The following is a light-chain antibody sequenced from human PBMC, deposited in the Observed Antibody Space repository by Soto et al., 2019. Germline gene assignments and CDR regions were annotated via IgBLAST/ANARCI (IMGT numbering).Light chain of an antibody. CDR1: QSISTY. V-gene: IGKV3D-15*01. Sequence: ELVLTQSPATLSLSPGDSATLSCRASQSISTYLAWYQQKPGQAPRLIIYDSFTRATGIPARFSGSGSGTDFTLTISSLQSEDFAVYYCQQYNDWPPYTCGQGTKVDIK. J-gene: IGKJ1*01. CDR2: DSF. CDR3: QQYNDWPPYT.